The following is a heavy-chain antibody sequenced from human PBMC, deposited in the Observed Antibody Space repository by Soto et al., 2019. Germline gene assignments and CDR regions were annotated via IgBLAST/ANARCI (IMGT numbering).Heavy chain of an antibody. J-gene: IGHJ4*02. CDR1: GFTFSSYA. CDR2: ISGSGGST. V-gene: IGHV3-23*01. CDR3: AKGGWRIVGATDAQSRKGIDY. Sequence: GGSLRLSCAASGFTFSSYAMSWVRQAPGKGLEWVSAISGSGGSTYYADSVKGRFTISRDNSKNTLYLQMNSLRAEDTAVYYCAKGGWRIVGATDAQSRKGIDYWGQGTLVTV. D-gene: IGHD1-26*01.